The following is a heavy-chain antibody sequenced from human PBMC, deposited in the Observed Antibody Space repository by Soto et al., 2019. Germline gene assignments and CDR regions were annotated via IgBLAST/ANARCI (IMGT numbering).Heavy chain of an antibody. CDR1: GFTFSSYA. D-gene: IGHD3-3*01. CDR2: ISYDGSNK. Sequence: PGGSLRLSCAASGFTFSSYAMHWVRQAPGKGLEWVAVISYDGSNKYYADSVKGRFTISRDNSKNTLYLQMNSLRAEDTAVYYCARDRALRFLERLAQGCMDVWGQGNTVTVSS. CDR3: ARDRALRFLERLAQGCMDV. J-gene: IGHJ6*02. V-gene: IGHV3-30-3*01.